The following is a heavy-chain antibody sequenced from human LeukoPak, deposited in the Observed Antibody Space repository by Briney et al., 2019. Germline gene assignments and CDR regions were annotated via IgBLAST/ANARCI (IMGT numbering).Heavy chain of an antibody. J-gene: IGHJ4*02. V-gene: IGHV1-46*01. CDR2: INPSGGST. CDR3: ARTHDTIFGDTTTFDY. Sequence: ASVKVSCKASGGTFSSYAISWVRQAPGQGLEWMGIINPSGGSTSYAQKFQGRVTMTRDTSTSTVYMELSSLRSEDTAVYYCARTHDTIFGDTTTFDYWGQGTLVTVSS. D-gene: IGHD3-3*01. CDR1: GGTFSSYA.